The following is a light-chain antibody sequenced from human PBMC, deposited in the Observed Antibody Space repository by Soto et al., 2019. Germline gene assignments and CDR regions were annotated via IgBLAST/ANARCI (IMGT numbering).Light chain of an antibody. V-gene: IGLV1-40*01. CDR1: SSNIGSTYH. CDR2: ANN. CDR3: QSYDSSLNARV. J-gene: IGLJ3*02. Sequence: QLVLTQPPSVSGAPGQRVTISCTGSSSNIGSTYHVHWYQQLPGKAPNLLIFANNNRPSGVPDRFSGSKSGTSASLAITGLQAEDEADYYCQSYDSSLNARVFGGGTQLTVL.